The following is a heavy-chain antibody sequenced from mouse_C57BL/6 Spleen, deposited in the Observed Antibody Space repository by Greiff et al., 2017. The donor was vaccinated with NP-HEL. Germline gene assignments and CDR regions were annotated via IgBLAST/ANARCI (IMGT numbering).Heavy chain of an antibody. D-gene: IGHD1-1*01. V-gene: IGHV1-82*01. CDR3: ASKGDYYGSSDSFAY. Sequence: VQLQQSGPELVKPGASVKISCKASGYAFSSSWMNWVKQRPGKGLEWIGRIYPGDGDTNYNGKFKGKATLTADKSSSTAYMQLSSLTSEDSAVYFCASKGDYYGSSDSFAYWGQGTLVTVSA. J-gene: IGHJ3*01. CDR1: GYAFSSSW. CDR2: IYPGDGDT.